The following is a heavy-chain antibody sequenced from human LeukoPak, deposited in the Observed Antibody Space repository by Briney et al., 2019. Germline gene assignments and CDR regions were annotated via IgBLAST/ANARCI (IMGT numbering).Heavy chain of an antibody. Sequence: SETLSLTCTVSGDSIIGYYWSWIRQPPGKGLEWIGYIHYSGSTNYNPSLQSRVTISVDTSRSHFSLKLNSATAADTAVYYCARGERLGPDFWGQGTRVTVSS. CDR2: IHYSGST. V-gene: IGHV4-59*01. CDR1: GDSIIGYY. CDR3: ARGERLGPDF. J-gene: IGHJ4*02. D-gene: IGHD1-1*01.